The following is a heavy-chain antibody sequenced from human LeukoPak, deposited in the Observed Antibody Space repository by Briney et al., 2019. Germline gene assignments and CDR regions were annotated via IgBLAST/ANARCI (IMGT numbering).Heavy chain of an antibody. D-gene: IGHD4-17*01. V-gene: IGHV3-53*01. CDR3: VGEGKY. J-gene: IGHJ4*02. CDR2: IYSGGGT. CDR1: GLSVSSTY. Sequence: GGSLRLSCAASGLSVSSTYMTWVRQAPGKGLEWVSVIYSGGGTNYADSLKGRFSISRDNSKNTLYLQMNSLRAEDTAVYYCVGEGKYWGPGTLVTVSS.